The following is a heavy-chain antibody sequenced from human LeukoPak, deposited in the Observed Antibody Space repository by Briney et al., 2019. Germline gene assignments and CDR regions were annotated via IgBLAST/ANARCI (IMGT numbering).Heavy chain of an antibody. V-gene: IGHV4-34*01. CDR3: ARDFDY. Sequence: SETLSLTCAVYGGSFSGYYWSWIRQPPGKGLEWIGEINHSGSTNYNPSLKSRVTISVDTSKNQFSLKLNSVIPEDTAVYYCARDFDYWGQGTLVTVSS. CDR2: INHSGST. CDR1: GGSFSGYY. J-gene: IGHJ4*02.